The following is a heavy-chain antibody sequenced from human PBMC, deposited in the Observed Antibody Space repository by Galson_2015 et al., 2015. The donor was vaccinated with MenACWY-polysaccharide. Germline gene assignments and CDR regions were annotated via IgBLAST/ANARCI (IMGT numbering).Heavy chain of an antibody. CDR2: IDWDDGK. D-gene: IGHD3-9*01. Sequence: PALVKPTQTLTLTCSFSGFSLSTSGMRVTWIRQPPGKALEWLARIDWDDGKFYSTSLKTRLTISKDTSKNQVVLTMTNMDPMDTVTYYCARTPPYDILTGYFYGHFDYWGQGTLVTVSS. J-gene: IGHJ4*02. CDR1: GFSLSTSGMR. CDR3: ARTPPYDILTGYFYGHFDY. V-gene: IGHV2-70*04.